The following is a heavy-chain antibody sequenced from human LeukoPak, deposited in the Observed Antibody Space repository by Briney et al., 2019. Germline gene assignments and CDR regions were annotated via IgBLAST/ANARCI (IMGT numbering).Heavy chain of an antibody. J-gene: IGHJ6*04. D-gene: IGHD3-10*01. CDR1: GNTFSNYW. V-gene: IGHV3-23*01. CDR2: SSGSGGNT. CDR3: ASSSDIYGSGSYFNSLGDV. Sequence: PGGSLRLSCAASGNTFSNYWMSWVRQAPGTGLEWVSASSGSGGNTYYADSVKGRFTISRDNSKNTLYLQMNSLRAEDTAVYYCASSSDIYGSGSYFNSLGDVWGKGTTVSISS.